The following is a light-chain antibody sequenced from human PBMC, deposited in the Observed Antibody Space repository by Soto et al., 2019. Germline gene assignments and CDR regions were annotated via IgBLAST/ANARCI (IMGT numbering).Light chain of an antibody. CDR3: HQRYNWPRVT. CDR1: QSVSNS. Sequence: EIVLTQSPATLSLSPGERFTLSCRASQSVSNSLAWYQQKPVQPPRLLIYDVSNRATGVPARFSGSGSGTDFTLTITSLEPEDFAVYFCHQRYNWPRVTFGQGTRLEIK. CDR2: DVS. J-gene: IGKJ5*01. V-gene: IGKV3-11*01.